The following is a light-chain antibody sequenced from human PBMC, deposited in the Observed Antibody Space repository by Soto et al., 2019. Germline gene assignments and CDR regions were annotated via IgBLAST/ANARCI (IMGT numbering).Light chain of an antibody. CDR3: AVWDDNLRGV. CDR1: RSNIGGNA. CDR2: AND. Sequence: QSVLTQPPSVSGTPGQRVTISCSGSRSNIGGNAVTWYQQVPGTAPKLLIYANDQRPSGVSDRFSGSKSSTSASLAISGLQSEDEADYYCAVWDDNLRGVFGGGTQLTVL. J-gene: IGLJ2*01. V-gene: IGLV1-44*01.